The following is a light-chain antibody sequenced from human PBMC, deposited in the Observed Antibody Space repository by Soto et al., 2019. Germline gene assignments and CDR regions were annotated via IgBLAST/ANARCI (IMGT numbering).Light chain of an antibody. CDR1: QSINNY. CDR3: QQTYNIPQT. V-gene: IGKV1-39*01. Sequence: DIQMTQSPSSLSATVGDRVTITCRATQSINNYLNWYQQKPGKAPKLLIYAASTLHSGVSSRFSGSASGTDFTLTISSLQPEDSATYHCQQTYNIPQTFGQGTKVEIK. J-gene: IGKJ1*01. CDR2: AAS.